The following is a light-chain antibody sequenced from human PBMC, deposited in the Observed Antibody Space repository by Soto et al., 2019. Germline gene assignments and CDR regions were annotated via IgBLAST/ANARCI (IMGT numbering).Light chain of an antibody. J-gene: IGKJ4*01. CDR2: DAS. CDR3: QQRSTWPRT. CDR1: QSVTSS. V-gene: IGKV3-11*01. Sequence: EIVLTQSPATLSLSPGERSTLSCRSSQSVTSSLVWYQQKPGQSPRLLMYDASNRATDIPARFSGSGSGTDFTLTISSLETEDSAVYYCQQRSTWPRTFGGGTKVDI.